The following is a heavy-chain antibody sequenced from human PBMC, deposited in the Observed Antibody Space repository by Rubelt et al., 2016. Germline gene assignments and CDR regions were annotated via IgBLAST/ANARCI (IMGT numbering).Heavy chain of an antibody. Sequence: QVQLVQSGSELKQPGASVKVSCKASGDTFTSYAMNWVRQAPGQGLEWMGWINTNTGNPTYAQGFTGRFVFSLATSVSTAYLQIRSLKAEDTAVYYCASTNLRYCSGGSCFDYWGQGTLVTVSS. D-gene: IGHD2-15*01. CDR3: ASTNLRYCSGGSCFDY. J-gene: IGHJ4*02. V-gene: IGHV7-4-1*01. CDR2: INTNTGNP. CDR1: GDTFTSYA.